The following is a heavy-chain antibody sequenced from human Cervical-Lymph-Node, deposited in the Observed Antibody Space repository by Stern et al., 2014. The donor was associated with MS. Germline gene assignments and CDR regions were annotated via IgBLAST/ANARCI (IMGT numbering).Heavy chain of an antibody. D-gene: IGHD4-17*01. CDR1: GFTFNNYA. J-gene: IGHJ4*02. Sequence: EVQLVESGGGFVHPGESRRLSCAASGFTFNNYAMTWVRQAPGKGLEWVSGISGNGDTKYYADSVKGRFTISRDNSRNTLYLQMNSLRVDDTAVYYCARGGAVTTSDYYLDYWGQGILVTVSS. V-gene: IGHV3-23*04. CDR3: ARGGAVTTSDYYLDY. CDR2: ISGNGDTK.